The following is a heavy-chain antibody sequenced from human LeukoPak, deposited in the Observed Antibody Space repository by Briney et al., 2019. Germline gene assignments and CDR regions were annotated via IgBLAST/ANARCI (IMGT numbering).Heavy chain of an antibody. D-gene: IGHD1-26*01. CDR2: IWSDGTTE. V-gene: IGHV3-33*01. J-gene: IGHJ4*02. CDR3: ARGYSGSFDY. Sequence: GGSLRLSCAASGFIFSTHGMYWVRQPPGKGLEWVAAIWSDGTTEYYADSVKGRFTISRDNSKNTLYLQMNSLRVEDTAVYFCARGYSGSFDYWGQGTLVTVSS. CDR1: GFIFSTHG.